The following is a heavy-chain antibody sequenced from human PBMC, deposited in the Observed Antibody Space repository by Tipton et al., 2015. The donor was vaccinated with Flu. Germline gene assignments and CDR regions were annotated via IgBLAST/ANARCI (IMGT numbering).Heavy chain of an antibody. V-gene: IGHV4-34*01. Sequence: TLSLTCAVYGGSFSGYYWSWIRQPPGKGLEWIGEINHSGSTNYNPSLKSRVTISVDTSKNQFSLKLSSVTAADTAVYYCARHPRAYYDFWSGYNKGGYYYGMDVRGQGTTVTVSS. D-gene: IGHD3-3*01. CDR2: INHSGST. CDR1: GGSFSGYY. CDR3: ARHPRAYYDFWSGYNKGGYYYGMDV. J-gene: IGHJ6*02.